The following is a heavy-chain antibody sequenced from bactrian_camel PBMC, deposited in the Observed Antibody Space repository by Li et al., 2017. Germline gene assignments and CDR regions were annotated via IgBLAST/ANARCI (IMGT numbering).Heavy chain of an antibody. Sequence: QVQLVESGGGSVQAGGSLRLSCAASGATINRYTVSRFCMGWFRQAPGKEREGVAAINASGGRTYYRDSVKGRFTISQDNAKKTTYLQMDQLRTEDTAIYYCAAGWSYGMGTLLRRHYDYWGQGTQVTVS. CDR3: AAGWSYGMGTLLRRHYDY. J-gene: IGHJ4*01. D-gene: IGHD3*01. CDR2: INASGGRT. V-gene: IGHV3S1*01. CDR1: GATINRYTVSRFC.